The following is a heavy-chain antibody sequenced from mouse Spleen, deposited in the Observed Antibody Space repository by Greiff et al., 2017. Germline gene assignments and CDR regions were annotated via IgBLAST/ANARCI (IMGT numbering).Heavy chain of an antibody. V-gene: IGHV1-55*01. J-gene: IGHJ3*01. CDR2: IYPGSGST. CDR3: ARRGGGIFAY. Sequence: QVHVKQPGAELVKPGASVKMSCKASGYTFTSYWITWVKQRPGQGLEWIGDIYPGSGSTNYNEKFKSKATLTVDTSSSTAYMQLSSLTSEDSAVYYCARRGGGIFAYWGQGTLVTVSA. D-gene: IGHD1-1*02. CDR1: GYTFTSYW.